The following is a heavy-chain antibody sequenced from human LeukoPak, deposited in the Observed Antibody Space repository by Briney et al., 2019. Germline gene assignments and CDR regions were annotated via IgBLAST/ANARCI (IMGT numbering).Heavy chain of an antibody. V-gene: IGHV3-30*02. Sequence: GGSLRLSCAASGFTFSSYGMHWVRQAPGKGLEWVAFIRYDGSNKYYADSVKGRFTISRDNSKNTLYLQMNSLRAEDTAVYYCARDFRAAGPQRAFDYWGQGTLVTVSS. D-gene: IGHD6-13*01. J-gene: IGHJ4*02. CDR1: GFTFSSYG. CDR2: IRYDGSNK. CDR3: ARDFRAAGPQRAFDY.